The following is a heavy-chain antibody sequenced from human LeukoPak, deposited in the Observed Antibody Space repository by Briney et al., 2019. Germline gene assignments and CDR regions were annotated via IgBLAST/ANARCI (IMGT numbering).Heavy chain of an antibody. CDR2: ISSSSSYI. J-gene: IGHJ5*02. V-gene: IGHV3-21*01. CDR1: GFTFSSYS. Sequence: GGSLRLSCAASGFTFSSYSMNWVRQAPGKGLEWVSSISSSSSYIYYADSVKGRFTISRDNAENSLYLQMNSLRAEDTAVYYCARDGAAAGWNWFDPWGQGTLVTVSS. CDR3: ARDGAAAGWNWFDP. D-gene: IGHD6-13*01.